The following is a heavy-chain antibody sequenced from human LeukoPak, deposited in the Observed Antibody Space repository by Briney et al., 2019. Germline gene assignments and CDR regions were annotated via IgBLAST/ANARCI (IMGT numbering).Heavy chain of an antibody. J-gene: IGHJ6*03. CDR1: GYTFTSYD. CDR2: MNPNSGNT. CDR3: ARGVNTYLWFGGDYMDV. D-gene: IGHD3-16*01. Sequence: ASVKVSCKASGYTFTSYDINWVRQATGQGLEWRGWMNPNSGNTGYAQKFQGRVTITRNTSISTAYMELSSLRSEDTAVYYCARGVNTYLWFGGDYMDVWGKGSTVTVSS. V-gene: IGHV1-8*03.